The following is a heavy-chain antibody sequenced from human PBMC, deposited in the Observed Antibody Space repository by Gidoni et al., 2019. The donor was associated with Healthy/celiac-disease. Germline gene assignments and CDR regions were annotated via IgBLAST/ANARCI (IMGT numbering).Heavy chain of an antibody. Sequence: EVQLVESGGGLVQPGGSLRLSCAASGFTFSSYSMNWVRQAPGKGLEWVSYISSSSSTIYYADSVKGRFTISRDNAKNSLYLQMNSLRAEDTAVYYCARVPGYDSVEDAFDIWGQGTMVTVSS. CDR1: GFTFSSYS. CDR2: ISSSSSTI. D-gene: IGHD3-22*01. CDR3: ARVPGYDSVEDAFDI. V-gene: IGHV3-48*01. J-gene: IGHJ3*02.